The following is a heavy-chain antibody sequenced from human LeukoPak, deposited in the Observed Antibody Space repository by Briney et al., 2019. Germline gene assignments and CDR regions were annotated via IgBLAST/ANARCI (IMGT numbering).Heavy chain of an antibody. CDR2: INHSGST. D-gene: IGHD2-15*01. Sequence: SETLSLTCAVYGGSFSGYCWSWIRQPPGKGLEWIGEINHSGSTNYNPSLKSRVTISVDTSKNQFSLKLSSVTAADTAVYYCARRRGYCSGGSCYVFDYWGQGTLVTVSS. CDR3: ARRRGYCSGGSCYVFDY. V-gene: IGHV4-34*01. J-gene: IGHJ4*02. CDR1: GGSFSGYC.